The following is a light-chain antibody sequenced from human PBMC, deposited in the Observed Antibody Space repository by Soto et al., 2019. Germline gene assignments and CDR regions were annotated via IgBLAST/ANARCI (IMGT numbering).Light chain of an antibody. V-gene: IGKV4-1*01. CDR1: QSVLFSSNNLNY. CDR3: QQYYSTPS. J-gene: IGKJ4*01. Sequence: DIVLTQSPDSLAVSLGARATINCKSSQSVLFSSNNLNYLAWYQQKPGQPPKLLIYWASTRESGVPDRFSGSGSGTDFTLTISSLQAEDVAVYYCQQYYSTPSFGGGTKVEIK. CDR2: WAS.